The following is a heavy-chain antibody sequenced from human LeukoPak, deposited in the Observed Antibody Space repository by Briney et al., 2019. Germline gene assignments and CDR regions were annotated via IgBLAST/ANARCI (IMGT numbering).Heavy chain of an antibody. J-gene: IGHJ4*02. CDR3: AKDMGYCSGGSCYPTYYFDY. CDR2: ISWNSGSI. CDR1: GFTFDDYA. Sequence: GGSLRLSCAASGFTFDDYAMHWVRQAPGKGLEWVSGISWNSGSIGYADSVKGRFTISRDNAKNSLYLQMNSLRAEDTALYYRAKDMGYCSGGSCYPTYYFDYWGQGTLVTVSS. D-gene: IGHD2-15*01. V-gene: IGHV3-9*01.